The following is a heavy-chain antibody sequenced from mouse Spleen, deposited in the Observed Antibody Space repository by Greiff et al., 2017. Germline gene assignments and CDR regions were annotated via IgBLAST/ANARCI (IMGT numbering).Heavy chain of an antibody. Sequence: EVKLVESGGGLVQPGGSMTLSCAASGFTFSDAWMDWVRQSPEKGLEWVAEIRNEADDYATYYAESVKGRFIISRDDSKSSVYLQMNSLRAEDTGIYYCMGLRRWYFDVWGTGTTVTVSA. D-gene: IGHD4-1*01. J-gene: IGHJ1*03. CDR3: MGLRRWYFDV. CDR1: GFTFSDAW. CDR2: IRNEADDYAT. V-gene: IGHV6-6*01.